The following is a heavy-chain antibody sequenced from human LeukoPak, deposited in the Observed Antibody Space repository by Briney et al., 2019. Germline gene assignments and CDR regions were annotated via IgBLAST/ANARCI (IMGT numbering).Heavy chain of an antibody. D-gene: IGHD6-13*01. J-gene: IGHJ4*02. CDR1: GFTFSSYG. Sequence: GGSLRLSCAASGFTFSSYGMHWVRQAPGKGLEWVAFIRYDGSNKYYADSVKGRFTISRDNSKNTLYLQMNSLRAEDTAVYYCARDLSIAAASHDYWGQGTLVTVSS. CDR2: IRYDGSNK. CDR3: ARDLSIAAASHDY. V-gene: IGHV3-30*02.